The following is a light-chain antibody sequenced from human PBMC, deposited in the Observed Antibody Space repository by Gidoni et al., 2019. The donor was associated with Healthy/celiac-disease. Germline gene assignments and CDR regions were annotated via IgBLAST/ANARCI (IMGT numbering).Light chain of an antibody. V-gene: IGKV1-39*01. CDR2: AAS. Sequence: DILMTQSPSSLSASVGDRVTLTCRASQSISSYLNWYQQKPGKAPKLLIYAASSLQSGVPSRFSGSGSGTDFTLTISSLQPEDFATYYCQQSYSTRWTFGQGTKVEIK. J-gene: IGKJ1*01. CDR3: QQSYSTRWT. CDR1: QSISSY.